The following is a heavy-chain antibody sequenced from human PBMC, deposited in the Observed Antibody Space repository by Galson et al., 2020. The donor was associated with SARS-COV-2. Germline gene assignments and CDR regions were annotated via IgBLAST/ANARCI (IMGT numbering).Heavy chain of an antibody. V-gene: IGHV4-34*01. J-gene: IGHJ6*04. D-gene: IGHD3-3*01. CDR1: GGSFSGYY. Sequence: SETLSLTCAVYGGSFSGYYWSWIRQPPGKGLEWIGEINHSGSTNYNPSLKSRVTISVDTSKNQFSLKLSSVTAADTAVYYCASRFWSPSDVWGKRTTVTVSS. CDR2: INHSGST. CDR3: ASRFWSPSDV.